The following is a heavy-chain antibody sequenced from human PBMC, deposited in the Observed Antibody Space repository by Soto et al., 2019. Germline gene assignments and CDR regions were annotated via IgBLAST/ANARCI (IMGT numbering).Heavy chain of an antibody. CDR3: ARDYGPYCGGDCYSFWFDP. J-gene: IGHJ5*02. Sequence: GASVKVSCKASGGTFSSYAISWVRQAPGQGLEWMGGIIPIFGTANYAQKFQGRVTITADESTSTAYMELSSLRSEDTAVYYCARDYGPYCGGDCYSFWFDPWGQGTLVTVSS. CDR1: GGTFSSYA. D-gene: IGHD2-21*02. V-gene: IGHV1-69*13. CDR2: IIPIFGTA.